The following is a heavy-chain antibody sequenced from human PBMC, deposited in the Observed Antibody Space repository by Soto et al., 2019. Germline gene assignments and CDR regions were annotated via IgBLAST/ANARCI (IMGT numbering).Heavy chain of an antibody. V-gene: IGHV4-31*03. CDR2: IYYSGST. Sequence: SETLSLTCTVSGGSISSGGYYWSWIRQHPGKGLEWIGYIYYSGSTYYNPSLKSRVTISVDTSKNQFSLKLSSVTAADTAVYYCARDGRWAYCGGDCYGGGGMDVWGQGTTVTV. CDR1: GGSISSGGYY. CDR3: ARDGRWAYCGGDCYGGGGMDV. J-gene: IGHJ6*02. D-gene: IGHD2-21*02.